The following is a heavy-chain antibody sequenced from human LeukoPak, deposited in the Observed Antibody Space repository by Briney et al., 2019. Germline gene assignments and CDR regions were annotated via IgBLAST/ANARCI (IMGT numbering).Heavy chain of an antibody. CDR1: GGSISSYY. J-gene: IGHJ3*02. V-gene: IGHV4-4*07. CDR3: ARGRSSFYYDSSGYLDAFDI. D-gene: IGHD3-22*01. CDR2: IYTSGST. Sequence: PSETLSLTCTVSGGSISSYYWSWIRQPAGKGLEWIGRIYTSGSTNYNPSLKSRVTMSVDTSKNQFSLKLSSVTAADTAVYYCARGRSSFYYDSSGYLDAFDIWGQGTMVTVSS.